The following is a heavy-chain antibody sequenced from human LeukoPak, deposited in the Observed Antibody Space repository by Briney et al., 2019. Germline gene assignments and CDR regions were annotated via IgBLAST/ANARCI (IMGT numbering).Heavy chain of an antibody. D-gene: IGHD3-10*01. CDR2: VHQSDKS. V-gene: IGHV4-30-2*01. J-gene: IGHJ4*02. CDR1: GDSIDSDVFS. CDR3: ARERVAGARGEPYFDS. Sequence: KPSQTLSLTCAVSGDSIDSDVFSWNWIRQPPGKGLEWIGYVHQSDKSAYNPSLKSRVTMSVDLSKNQFSLTLHFVTAADTAVYYCARERVAGARGEPYFDSWGQGSLVTVSS.